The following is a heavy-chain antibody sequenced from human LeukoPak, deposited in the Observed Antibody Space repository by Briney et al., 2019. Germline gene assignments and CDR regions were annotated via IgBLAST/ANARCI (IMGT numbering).Heavy chain of an antibody. V-gene: IGHV4-4*07. CDR3: ARETTGLARYFDY. CDR1: GNSISSYN. D-gene: IGHD4-17*01. Sequence: PSETLSLTCTVSGNSISSYNWSWIRQPAGRGLEWIGRIYTSGSTNYNPSLKSRVTMSVDTSKNQFSLNLSSVTAADTAFYYCARETTGLARYFDYWGQGTLVTVSS. CDR2: IYTSGST. J-gene: IGHJ4*02.